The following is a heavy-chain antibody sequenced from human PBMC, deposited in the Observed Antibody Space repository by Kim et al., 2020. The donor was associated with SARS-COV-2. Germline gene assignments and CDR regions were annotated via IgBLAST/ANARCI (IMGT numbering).Heavy chain of an antibody. CDR2: IYYSGST. D-gene: IGHD5-18*01. V-gene: IGHV4-59*08. J-gene: IGHJ4*02. Sequence: SETLSLTCTVSGGSISSYYWSWIRQPPGKGLEWIGYIYYSGSTNYNPSLKSRVTISVDTSKNQFSLKLSSVTAADTAVYYCARYVDTAMVEKYYFDYWGQGNLVTVSS. CDR1: GGSISSYY. CDR3: ARYVDTAMVEKYYFDY.